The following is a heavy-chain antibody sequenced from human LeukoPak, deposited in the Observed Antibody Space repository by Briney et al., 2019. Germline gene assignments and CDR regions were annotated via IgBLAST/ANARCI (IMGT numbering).Heavy chain of an antibody. CDR3: ARAHYFEYSSSNFDF. V-gene: IGHV3-23*01. J-gene: IGHJ4*02. Sequence: PGGSLRLSCAASGFTFSSYTMSWVRQSPGKGLEWVSTISGSGDSTYYADSVKGRFTISRDNAKNSLYLQMNSLRAEDTAVYYCARAHYFEYSSSNFDFWGQGTLVTVSS. CDR2: ISGSGDST. D-gene: IGHD6-6*01. CDR1: GFTFSSYT.